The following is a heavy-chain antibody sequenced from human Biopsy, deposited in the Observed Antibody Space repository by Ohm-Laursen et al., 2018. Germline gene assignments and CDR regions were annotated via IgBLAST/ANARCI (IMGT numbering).Heavy chain of an antibody. Sequence: GASVKVSCKASGGTFSNYAIAWVRQAPGQRPEWMGDVMPFFGTAQYAPKLQGRVSMTADKTTYTAYMELTSLTSEDTAVYFCARHYYDTSGYNWFDPWGQGTLVTVSS. V-gene: IGHV1-69*06. J-gene: IGHJ5*02. CDR1: GGTFSNYA. D-gene: IGHD3-22*01. CDR3: ARHYYDTSGYNWFDP. CDR2: VMPFFGTA.